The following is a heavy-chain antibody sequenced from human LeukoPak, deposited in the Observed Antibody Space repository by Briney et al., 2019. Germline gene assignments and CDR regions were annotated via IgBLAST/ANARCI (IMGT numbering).Heavy chain of an antibody. CDR1: GITLRIYR. J-gene: IGHJ4*02. CDR2: ISDSGGHK. CDR3: AKRGVVIRVILVGFHKEAYYFDS. V-gene: IGHV3-23*01. Sequence: GGSLRLSCAVSGITLRIYRMSWVRQAPGKGLEWVADISDSGGHKNYVDSVKGRFTISRDNPKNTLYLQMNSLRAEETAVYFCAKRGVVIRVILVGFHKEAYYFDSWGQGALVTVSS. D-gene: IGHD3-22*01.